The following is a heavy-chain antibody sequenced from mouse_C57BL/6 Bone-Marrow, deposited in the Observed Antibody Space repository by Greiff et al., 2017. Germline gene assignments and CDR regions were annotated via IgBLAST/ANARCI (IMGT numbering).Heavy chain of an antibody. CDR1: GFTFSSYG. CDR2: ISSGGSYT. CDR3: ARPSSSCSWFAY. J-gene: IGHJ3*01. V-gene: IGHV5-6*01. Sequence: EVQLKESGGDLVKPGGSLKLSCAASGFTFSSYGMSWVRQTPDKRLEWVATISSGGSYTYYPDSVKGRFTISRDNAKNTLYLQMSSLKSEDTAMYYCARPSSSCSWFAYWGQGTLVTVSA. D-gene: IGHD1-1*01.